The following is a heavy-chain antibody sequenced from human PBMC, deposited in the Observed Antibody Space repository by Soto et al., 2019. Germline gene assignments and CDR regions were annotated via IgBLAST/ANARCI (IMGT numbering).Heavy chain of an antibody. V-gene: IGHV1-18*01. Sequence: QVQLVQSGAEVKKPGASVKVSCKASGYTFTSYGISWVRQAPGQGLEWMGWISDYNGNTNYAQKLQGRVTMTTDTSTITAYMELRSRRSDDTAVYYCARVGWSGSIPYYYYGMDVWGQGTTVTVSS. J-gene: IGHJ6*02. D-gene: IGHD1-26*01. CDR1: GYTFTSYG. CDR3: ARVGWSGSIPYYYYGMDV. CDR2: ISDYNGNT.